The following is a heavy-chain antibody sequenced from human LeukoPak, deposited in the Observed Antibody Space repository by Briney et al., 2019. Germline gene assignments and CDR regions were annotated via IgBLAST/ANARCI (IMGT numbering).Heavy chain of an antibody. D-gene: IGHD3-10*01. V-gene: IGHV4-61*01. CDR3: ARSYGSGSYFDY. CDR2: IYYSGST. CDR1: GGSISSSSYY. Sequence: SETLSLTCTVSGGSISSSSYYWSWIRQPPGKGLEWIGYIYYSGSTKYNPSLKSRVTISVDTSKNQFSLKLSSVTAADTAVYYCARSYGSGSYFDYWGQGILVTVSS. J-gene: IGHJ4*02.